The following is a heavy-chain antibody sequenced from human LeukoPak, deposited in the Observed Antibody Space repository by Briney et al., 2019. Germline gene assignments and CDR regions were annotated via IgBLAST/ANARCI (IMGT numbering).Heavy chain of an antibody. CDR2: IYSGGST. J-gene: IGHJ3*02. CDR3: ASDLYCSGGSCYPGAFDI. CDR1: GFTVSSSY. Sequence: GGSLRLSCAASGFTVSSSYMSWVRQAPGKGLEWVSVIYSGGSTYYADSVKGRFTISRDNSKNTLYLQMNSLRAEDTAVYYCASDLYCSGGSCYPGAFDIWGQGTMVTVSS. V-gene: IGHV3-66*02. D-gene: IGHD2-15*01.